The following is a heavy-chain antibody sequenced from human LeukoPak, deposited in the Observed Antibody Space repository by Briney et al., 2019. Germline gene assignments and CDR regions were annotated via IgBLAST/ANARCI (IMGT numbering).Heavy chain of an antibody. Sequence: GGSLRLSCAASGFTFSSYSMNWVRQAPGKGLEWVSSISSSSSYIYYADSVKGRFTISRDNAKNSPYLQMNSLRAEDTAVYYCARATYDILTGYYMGFDYWGQGTLVTVSS. J-gene: IGHJ4*02. CDR2: ISSSSSYI. V-gene: IGHV3-21*01. CDR1: GFTFSSYS. CDR3: ARATYDILTGYYMGFDY. D-gene: IGHD3-9*01.